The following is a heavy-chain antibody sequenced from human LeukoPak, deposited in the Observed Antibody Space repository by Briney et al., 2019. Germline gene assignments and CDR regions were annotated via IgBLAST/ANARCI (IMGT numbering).Heavy chain of an antibody. CDR3: ARVFQWLVQVGGY. D-gene: IGHD6-19*01. V-gene: IGHV1-2*02. CDR1: GYTFTGYY. J-gene: IGHJ4*02. CDR2: INPNSGGT. Sequence: GASVKVSCKASGYTFTGYYMHWVRQAPGQGLEWMGWINPNSGGTNYAQKFQGRVTMTRDTSISTAYMELSRLRSDDTAVYYCARVFQWLVQVGGYWGQGTLVTVSS.